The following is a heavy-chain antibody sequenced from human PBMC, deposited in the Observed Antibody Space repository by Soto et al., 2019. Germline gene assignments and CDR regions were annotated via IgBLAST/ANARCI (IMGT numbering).Heavy chain of an antibody. D-gene: IGHD2-2*01. CDR2: INPGNGDT. CDR1: GYSLTKYG. V-gene: IGHV1-3*01. Sequence: ASVKVSCKTSGYSLTKYGLHWVRQAPGQRLEWMGWINPGNGDTKYSQKFQGRVTITRDTSATTAYMELSSLRSEDSAVFYCARTDCSSTSCYNYYYYGMDVWGQGTTVTVSS. J-gene: IGHJ6*02. CDR3: ARTDCSSTSCYNYYYYGMDV.